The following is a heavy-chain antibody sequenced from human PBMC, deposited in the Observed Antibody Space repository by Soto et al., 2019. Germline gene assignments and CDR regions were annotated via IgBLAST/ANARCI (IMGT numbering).Heavy chain of an antibody. CDR1: GFSFSTYG. V-gene: IGHV3-23*01. Sequence: VQLLESGGGLAQRGGSLRLSGAASGFSFSTYGMTWVRQAPGKGLEWVSYGGSGGSTYYADSVKGRFTISRDNSKNTLYLQMNSLRAEDTAVYYCVKFRGRAYHYYYMDVWGNGTTVTVSS. CDR2: YGGSGGST. D-gene: IGHD3-16*01. CDR3: VKFRGRAYHYYYMDV. J-gene: IGHJ6*03.